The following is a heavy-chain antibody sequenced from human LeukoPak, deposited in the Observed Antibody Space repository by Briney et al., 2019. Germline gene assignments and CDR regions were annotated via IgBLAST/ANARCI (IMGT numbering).Heavy chain of an antibody. Sequence: GRSLRLSCAASGFTFDDYAMHWVRQAPGKGLEWVSGISWNSGSIGYADSVKGRFTISRDNAKNSLYLQMNSLRAEDTALYYCAKDIFDSEGGYDYVGYFDLWGRGTLVTVSS. V-gene: IGHV3-9*01. CDR3: AKDIFDSEGGYDYVGYFDL. CDR2: ISWNSGSI. CDR1: GFTFDDYA. D-gene: IGHD5-12*01. J-gene: IGHJ2*01.